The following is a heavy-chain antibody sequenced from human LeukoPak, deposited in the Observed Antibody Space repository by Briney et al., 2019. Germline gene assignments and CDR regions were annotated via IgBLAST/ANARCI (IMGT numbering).Heavy chain of an antibody. CDR2: INPNSGGT. Sequence: GASVKVSCKASGYTFTGYYMHWVRQAPGQGLEWMGRINPNSGGTNIVQNFQGRVTMTGDTSISTAYMELSRLRPDDTAVYYCASGADIVATITDYYFDYWGQGTLVTVSS. V-gene: IGHV1-2*02. D-gene: IGHD5-12*01. CDR3: ASGADIVATITDYYFDY. J-gene: IGHJ4*02. CDR1: GYTFTGYY.